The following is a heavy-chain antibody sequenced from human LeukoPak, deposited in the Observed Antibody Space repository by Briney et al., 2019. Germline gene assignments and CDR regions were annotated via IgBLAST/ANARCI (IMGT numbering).Heavy chain of an antibody. CDR3: ARIGHDLYQTFDF. J-gene: IGHJ4*01. V-gene: IGHV4-59*08. Sequence: SETLSLTCTVSGGSISSYYWSWIRQPPGKGLEWIGYIYYSGSTNYNPSLKRRVTISVDTSKNQFSLKLSSVTAADTAIYYCARIGHDLYQTFDFWGNGNLITVSS. CDR2: IYYSGST. D-gene: IGHD2-2*01. CDR1: GGSISSYY.